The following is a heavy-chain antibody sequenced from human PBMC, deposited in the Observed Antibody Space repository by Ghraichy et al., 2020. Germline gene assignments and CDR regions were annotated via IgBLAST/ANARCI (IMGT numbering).Heavy chain of an antibody. D-gene: IGHD3-3*01. V-gene: IGHV4-39*02. CDR2: IYYSGST. J-gene: IGHJ3*02. CDR1: GGSISSSSYY. Sequence: SETLSLTCTVSGGSISSSSYYWGWIRQTPGKGLEWIGSIYYSGSTYYNPSLKSRVTISVDTSKNQFSLKLSSVTAADTAVYYCAREEIKEVVIIMHPDAFDIWGQGTMVTVSS. CDR3: AREEIKEVVIIMHPDAFDI.